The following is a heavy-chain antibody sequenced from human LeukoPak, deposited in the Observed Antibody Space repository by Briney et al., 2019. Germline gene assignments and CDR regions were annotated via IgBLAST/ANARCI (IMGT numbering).Heavy chain of an antibody. Sequence: PSETLSLTCTVSGGSISSYYWSWLRQPAGKGLEWIGRIYTSGSTNYNPSLKSRVTMSVDTSKNQFSLKLSSVTAADTAVYYCARGTMVRGVPLIDYWGQGTLVTVSS. CDR2: IYTSGST. V-gene: IGHV4-4*07. CDR3: ARGTMVRGVPLIDY. J-gene: IGHJ4*02. CDR1: GGSISSYY. D-gene: IGHD3-10*01.